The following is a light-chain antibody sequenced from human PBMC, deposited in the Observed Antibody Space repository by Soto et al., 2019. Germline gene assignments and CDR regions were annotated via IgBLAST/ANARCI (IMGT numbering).Light chain of an antibody. CDR1: QSVSSN. CDR3: QQRSNWRST. V-gene: IGKV3-11*01. Sequence: TQSPSTLSASVGDRVTITCRASQSVSSNLAWYQQKPGQAPRLLIYDASTRATGIPARFSGGGSGTDFTLTISNLEPEDIGVYFCQQRSNWRSTFGGGTKVDIK. J-gene: IGKJ4*01. CDR2: DAS.